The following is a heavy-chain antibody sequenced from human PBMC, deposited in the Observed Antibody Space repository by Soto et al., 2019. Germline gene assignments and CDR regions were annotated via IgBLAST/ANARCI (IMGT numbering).Heavy chain of an antibody. CDR2: INPSGGST. CDR1: GYTFTSYY. Sequence: ASVKVSCKASGYTFTSYYMHWVRQAPGQGLEWMGIINPSGGSTSYAQKFQGRVTMTRDTSTSTVYMELSSLRSEDTAVYYCARDQDSGSYYWPAPFDYWGQGTLVTVSS. V-gene: IGHV1-46*01. J-gene: IGHJ4*02. CDR3: ARDQDSGSYYWPAPFDY. D-gene: IGHD1-26*01.